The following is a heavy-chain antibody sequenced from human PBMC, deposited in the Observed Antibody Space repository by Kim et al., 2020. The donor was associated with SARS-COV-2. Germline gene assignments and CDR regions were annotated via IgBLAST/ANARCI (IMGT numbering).Heavy chain of an antibody. CDR3: ASSHYYDSSGYYLY. J-gene: IGHJ4*02. V-gene: IGHV3-33*01. CDR2: IWYDGSNK. Sequence: GGSLRLSCAASGFTFSSYGMHCVRQAPGKGLEWVAVIWYDGSNKYYADSVKGRFTISRDNSKNTLYLQMNSLRAEDTAVYYCASSHYYDSSGYYLYWGQGTLVTVSS. D-gene: IGHD3-22*01. CDR1: GFTFSSYG.